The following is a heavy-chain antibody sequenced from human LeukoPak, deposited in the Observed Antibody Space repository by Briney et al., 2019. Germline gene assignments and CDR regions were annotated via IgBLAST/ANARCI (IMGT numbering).Heavy chain of an antibody. Sequence: ASETLSLTCTVSGGSISSSSYYWGWIRQPPGKGLEWIGSIYYSGSTYYNPSLKSRVTISVDTSKNQFSLKLSSVTAADTAVYYCARVSQIAAASKPFDYWGQGTLVTISS. D-gene: IGHD6-13*01. CDR2: IYYSGST. V-gene: IGHV4-39*07. CDR3: ARVSQIAAASKPFDY. CDR1: GGSISSSSYY. J-gene: IGHJ4*02.